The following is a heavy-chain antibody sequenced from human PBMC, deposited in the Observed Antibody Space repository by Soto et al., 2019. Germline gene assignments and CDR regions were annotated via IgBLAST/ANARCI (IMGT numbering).Heavy chain of an antibody. CDR3: ARHVLGYGPTAYYYYYMDV. D-gene: IGHD5-18*01. Sequence: SETLSLTCTVSGGSISSSSYYWGWIRQPPGKGLEWIGSIYYSGSTYYNPSLKSRVTIPVDTSKNQFSLKLSSVTAADTAVYYCARHVLGYGPTAYYYYYMDVWGKGTTVTVSS. CDR2: IYYSGST. CDR1: GGSISSSSYY. V-gene: IGHV4-39*01. J-gene: IGHJ6*03.